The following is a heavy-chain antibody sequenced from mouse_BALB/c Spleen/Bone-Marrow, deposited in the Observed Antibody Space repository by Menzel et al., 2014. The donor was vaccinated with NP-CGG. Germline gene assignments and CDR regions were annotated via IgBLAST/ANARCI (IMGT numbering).Heavy chain of an antibody. CDR1: GFSLTSYG. Sequence: QVQLQQPGPGLVQPSQSLSITCTASGFSLTSYGVHWVRQSPGKGLEWLGVIWSGGSTDYNAAFISRLSISKDNSKSQVFFKMNSLQANDTAIYYCASNWDYAMDYWGQGTSVTVSS. CDR2: IWSGGST. CDR3: ASNWDYAMDY. V-gene: IGHV2-2*02. J-gene: IGHJ4*01. D-gene: IGHD4-1*01.